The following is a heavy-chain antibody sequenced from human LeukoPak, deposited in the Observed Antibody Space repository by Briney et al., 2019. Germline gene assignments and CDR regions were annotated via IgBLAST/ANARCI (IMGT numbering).Heavy chain of an antibody. V-gene: IGHV3-53*01. J-gene: IGHJ5*02. CDR1: GFTVSSDS. D-gene: IGHD3-10*01. CDR2: IYTGGGT. Sequence: PGGSLRLSCAASGFTVSSDSMNWVRQAPGKGLQWVSVIYTGGGTYYADSVKGRFTISRDNSKNTLYLQMNSLRAEDTAIYYCAKGAPNYYGSKFDPWGQGTLVTVSS. CDR3: AKGAPNYYGSKFDP.